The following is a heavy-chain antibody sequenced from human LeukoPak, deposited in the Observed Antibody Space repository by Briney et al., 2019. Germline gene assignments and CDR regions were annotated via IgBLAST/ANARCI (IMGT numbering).Heavy chain of an antibody. CDR2: IIPFFGTA. J-gene: IGHJ5*02. D-gene: IGHD3-22*01. CDR1: GATFSSYA. CDR3: ARDRDSSGYYYGRNWFDP. Sequence: SVKVSCKASGATFSSYAISWVRQAPGPGLELMGGIIPFFGTANYAQKFQGRVTITTDESTCTAYMELRRLSSEATDVYYCARDRDSSGYYYGRNWFDPWGEGTLVTVSS. V-gene: IGHV1-69*05.